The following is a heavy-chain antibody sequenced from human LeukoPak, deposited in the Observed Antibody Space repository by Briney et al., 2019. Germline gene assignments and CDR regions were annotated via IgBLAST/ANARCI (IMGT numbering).Heavy chain of an antibody. CDR1: AFTFSSYS. CDR2: ISTSGIYI. CDR3: VIPPTYYYDSSGYFGY. D-gene: IGHD3-22*01. Sequence: PGGSLRLSCAASAFTFSSYSMNWVRQAPGKGLEWVSSISTSGIYIYYADSVKGRFTISRDNAKNSLYLQMNSLRAEDTAVYYCVIPPTYYYDSSGYFGYWGQGTLVTVSS. J-gene: IGHJ4*02. V-gene: IGHV3-21*01.